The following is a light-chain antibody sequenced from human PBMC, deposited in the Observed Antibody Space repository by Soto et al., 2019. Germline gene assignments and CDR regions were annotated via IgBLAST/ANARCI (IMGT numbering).Light chain of an antibody. CDR2: AAS. J-gene: IGKJ2*01. V-gene: IGKV1-9*01. CDR1: QGISSY. CDR3: QQVYSYPS. Sequence: DIQLTQSPSFLSASVGDRVTITCRASQGISSYLAWYQQKPGKAPKLLIYAASTLQSGVPSRFSGSGSGTEFTLTISSLQPEDFATYYCQQVYSYPSFGQGTKLEIK.